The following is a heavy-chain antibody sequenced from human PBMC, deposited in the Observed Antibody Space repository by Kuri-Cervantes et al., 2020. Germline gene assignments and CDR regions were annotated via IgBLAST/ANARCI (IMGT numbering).Heavy chain of an antibody. D-gene: IGHD3-22*01. CDR2: INPNSGGT. V-gene: IGHV1-2*02. CDR3: ARGPFDDYYDSSAYYGMDV. CDR1: GYTFTGYY. Sequence: ASVKVSCKASGYTFTGYYMHWVRQAPGQGLEWMGWINPNSGGTNYAQKFQGRVTMTRDTSISTAYMELSRLRSDDTAVYYCARGPFDDYYDSSAYYGMDVWGQGTTVTVSS. J-gene: IGHJ6*02.